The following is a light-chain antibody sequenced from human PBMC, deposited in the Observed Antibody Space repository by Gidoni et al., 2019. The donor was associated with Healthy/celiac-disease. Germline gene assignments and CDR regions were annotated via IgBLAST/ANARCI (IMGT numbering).Light chain of an antibody. CDR2: SAS. CDR1: QTVSGY. Sequence: DIQMTQSPSSLSASVGDRVTVTCRATQTVSGYLNWSQQKPGKAPKLLIYSASSLQSGVPSKFSGSGSGTAFSLTISSLLPDDFATFYCRQRYSTPLTFGGGTKVDIK. CDR3: RQRYSTPLT. V-gene: IGKV1-39*01. J-gene: IGKJ3*01.